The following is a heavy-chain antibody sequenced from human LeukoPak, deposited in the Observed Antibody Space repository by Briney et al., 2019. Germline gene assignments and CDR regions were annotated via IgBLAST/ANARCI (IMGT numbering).Heavy chain of an antibody. D-gene: IGHD5-12*01. V-gene: IGHV1-8*01. Sequence: ASVKVSCKASGYTFTSYDINWVRQATGQGLEWMGWMNPNSGNTGYAQKFQGRVTMTRNTSISTAYMELSSLRSEDTAVYYCARVVATFPNYYYYMDVWGKGTTVTISS. CDR2: MNPNSGNT. J-gene: IGHJ6*03. CDR1: GYTFTSYD. CDR3: ARVVATFPNYYYYMDV.